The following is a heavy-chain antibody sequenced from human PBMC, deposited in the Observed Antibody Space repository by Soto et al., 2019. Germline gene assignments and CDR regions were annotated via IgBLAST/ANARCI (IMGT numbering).Heavy chain of an antibody. Sequence: PGESLKISCMGSGYSFTSYWIGWVRQMPGKGLEWMGIIYPGDSDTRYSASFQGQVAISADKSISTAYLQWSSLKASDPAMYYCARSNGDYPNGMDVWGQGTTVTVSS. V-gene: IGHV5-51*01. J-gene: IGHJ6*02. CDR1: GYSFTSYW. CDR2: IYPGDSDT. CDR3: ARSNGDYPNGMDV. D-gene: IGHD4-17*01.